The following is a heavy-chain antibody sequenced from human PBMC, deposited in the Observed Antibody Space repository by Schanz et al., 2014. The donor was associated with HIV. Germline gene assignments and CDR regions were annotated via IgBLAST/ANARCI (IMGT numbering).Heavy chain of an antibody. Sequence: VQLLESGGGLVQPGGSLRLSCAASGFMFSNYAMTWVRQAPGKGLEWVAVISYDGSNKYYAGSLKGRFTISRDNSKNTVYLQMHSLRAEDTATYYCARGRGTYNSGYYDPPDFWGQGTLVTVSS. V-gene: IGHV3-30-3*01. J-gene: IGHJ4*02. CDR1: GFMFSNYA. CDR2: ISYDGSNK. CDR3: ARGRGTYNSGYYDPPDF. D-gene: IGHD3-22*01.